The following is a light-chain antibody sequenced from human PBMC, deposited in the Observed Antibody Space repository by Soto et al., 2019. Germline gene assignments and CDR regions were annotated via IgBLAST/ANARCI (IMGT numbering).Light chain of an antibody. V-gene: IGKV1-12*01. Sequence: DIQMTQSPSFVSASVGARVTITCRASQGISSWLAWYQHRPGRAPKLLIHAASNLESGVPSRFSGSGSGTDFTLTISSLQPEDFATYYCQQTTSFPLTFGGGTKVEIK. CDR2: AAS. J-gene: IGKJ4*01. CDR3: QQTTSFPLT. CDR1: QGISSW.